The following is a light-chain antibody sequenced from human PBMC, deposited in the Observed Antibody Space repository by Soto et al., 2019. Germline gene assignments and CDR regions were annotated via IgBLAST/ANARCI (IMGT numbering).Light chain of an antibody. CDR3: QHRMNWPLT. V-gene: IGKV3-11*01. CDR1: QSVSSY. J-gene: IGKJ5*01. Sequence: EIVLTHSPASLSLSPGERATLSFSASQSVSSYLLWYQQKPGQAPRLLIYDASNRATGIPARFSGSGSETDFTLTISSLEPEDFAVYYCQHRMNWPLTFGQGTRLEIK. CDR2: DAS.